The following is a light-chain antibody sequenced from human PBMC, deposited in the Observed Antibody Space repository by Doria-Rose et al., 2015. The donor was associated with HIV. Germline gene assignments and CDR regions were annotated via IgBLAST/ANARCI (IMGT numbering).Light chain of an antibody. CDR1: QCFSSTY. CDR3: HQYGTSWT. V-gene: IGKV3-20*01. J-gene: IGKJ1*01. CDR2: DGS. Sequence: TQSPGTLSLSPGERATLSCRASQCFSSTYLAWYQQKPGQAPSLLIYDGSTRATGIPDRFSASGSGTDFTLTINRLEPEDFALYYCHQYGTSWTFGQGTKVEI.